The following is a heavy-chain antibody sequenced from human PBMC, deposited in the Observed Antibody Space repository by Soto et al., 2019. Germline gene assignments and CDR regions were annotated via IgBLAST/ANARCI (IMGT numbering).Heavy chain of an antibody. CDR1: GFTFSDYY. J-gene: IGHJ6*03. CDR3: ARDVYDYSNLYYYMDV. V-gene: IGHV3-11*01. D-gene: IGHD4-4*01. Sequence: GGSLRLSCAASGFTFSDYYMSWIRQAPGKGLEWVSYISSSGSTIYYPDSVKGRFTISRDNAKNSLYLQMNSLRAEDTAVYYCARDVYDYSNLYYYMDVWGKGTTVTVSS. CDR2: ISSSGSTI.